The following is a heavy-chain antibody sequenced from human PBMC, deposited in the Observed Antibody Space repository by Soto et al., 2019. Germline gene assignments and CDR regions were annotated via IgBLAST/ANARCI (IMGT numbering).Heavy chain of an antibody. D-gene: IGHD4-17*01. J-gene: IGHJ6*02. CDR3: TRVTGGDRYYYYGMDV. CDR2: TYYRSKWYN. CDR1: GDSVSGNSAA. Sequence: PSQTLSLTCAISGDSVSGNSAAWNWIRQPPSRGLEWLGRTYYRSKWYNDYAVSVKSRITINPDTSKNQFSLQLNSVTPEDTAVYYCTRVTGGDRYYYYGMDVWGQGTTVTVSS. V-gene: IGHV6-1*01.